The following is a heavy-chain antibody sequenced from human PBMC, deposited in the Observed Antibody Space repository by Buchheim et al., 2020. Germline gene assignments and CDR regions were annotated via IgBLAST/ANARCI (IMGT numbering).Heavy chain of an antibody. J-gene: IGHJ4*02. CDR2: IKSKSDGGTT. CDR3: TRGSIAYGTLDN. Sequence: EVQLVDSGGALVKPGGFLRLSCVASGFTFTSAWMTWVRQAPGEGLEWVGRIKSKSDGGTTDYAAPVNGRFIISRDDSKDTLYLQMNSLMTEDTDVYYCTRGSIAYGTLDNWGQGTL. CDR1: GFTFTSAW. V-gene: IGHV3-15*02. D-gene: IGHD4-17*01.